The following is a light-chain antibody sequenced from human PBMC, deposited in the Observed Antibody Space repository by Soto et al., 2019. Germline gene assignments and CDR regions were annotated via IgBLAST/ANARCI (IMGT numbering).Light chain of an antibody. J-gene: IGLJ3*02. CDR3: LVYYNGVWV. Sequence: QAVVTQEPSLTVSPGGTVTLTCASSSGAVTSVYSPNWFQQRPGQAPRALSYRTTNRRSWTPARFSGSLPGDKAALTLSGVQPEDEDDCLCLVYYNGVWVFGGGTKLTVL. V-gene: IGLV7-43*01. CDR1: SGAVTSVYS. CDR2: RTT.